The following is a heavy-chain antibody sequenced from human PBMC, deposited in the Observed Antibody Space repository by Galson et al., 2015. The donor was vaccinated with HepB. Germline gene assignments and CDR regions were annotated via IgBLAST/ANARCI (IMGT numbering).Heavy chain of an antibody. J-gene: IGHJ4*02. D-gene: IGHD6-13*01. CDR2: ISYDGSNK. CDR3: AKESGRTAATNPFDY. Sequence: SLRLSCAASGFTFSSFGMHWVRQAPGKGLEWVAVISYDGSNKYYADSVKGRFTISRDNSQNTLYLQMNSLRAEDTAVYYCAKESGRTAATNPFDYWGQGTLVTVSS. CDR1: GFTFSSFG. V-gene: IGHV3-30*18.